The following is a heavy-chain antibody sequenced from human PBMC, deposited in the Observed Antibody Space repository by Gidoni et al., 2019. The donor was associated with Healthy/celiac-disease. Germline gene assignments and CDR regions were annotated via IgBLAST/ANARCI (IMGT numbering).Heavy chain of an antibody. J-gene: IGHJ6*03. Sequence: QVQLVQSGDEVKKPGASVKVSCKASGYTFTGYYMHWVRQATGQGLEWMGWINPNSGGTNYAQKFQGRVTMTRDTSISTAYMELSRLRSDDTAVYYCARDPSTESCSSTSCQNYYYYYYMDVWGKGTTVTVSS. D-gene: IGHD2-2*01. CDR3: ARDPSTESCSSTSCQNYYYYYYMDV. CDR1: GYTFTGYY. CDR2: INPNSGGT. V-gene: IGHV1-2*02.